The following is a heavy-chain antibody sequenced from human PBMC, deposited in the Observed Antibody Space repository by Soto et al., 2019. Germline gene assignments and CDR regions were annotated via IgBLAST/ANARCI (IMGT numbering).Heavy chain of an antibody. J-gene: IGHJ4*02. D-gene: IGHD3-10*01. CDR1: GFTFSSYA. V-gene: IGHV3-23*01. Sequence: GGSLRLSCAASGFTFSSYAMSWVRQAPGKGLEWVSAISGSGGSTYYADSVKGRFTISRDNSKNTLYLQMNSLRAEDTAVYYCAKESLVTGSGSYYNSPFDYWGQGTLVTVSS. CDR3: AKESLVTGSGSYYNSPFDY. CDR2: ISGSGGST.